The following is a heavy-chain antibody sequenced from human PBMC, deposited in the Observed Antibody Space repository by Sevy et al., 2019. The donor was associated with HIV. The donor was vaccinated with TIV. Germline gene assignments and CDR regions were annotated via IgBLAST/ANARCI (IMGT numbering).Heavy chain of an antibody. D-gene: IGHD4-17*01. CDR1: DGSISSSNCY. CDR2: IYHSGTT. Sequence: SETLSLTCTVSDGSISSSNCYWSWIRQRPGKGLEWIGFIYHSGTTYYNPSLRSRLNMSVDKSKNQFSLKLSSVTAADTAVYYCARDPDYDDYGGHAFDIWGQGTMVTVSS. V-gene: IGHV4-31*03. CDR3: ARDPDYDDYGGHAFDI. J-gene: IGHJ3*02.